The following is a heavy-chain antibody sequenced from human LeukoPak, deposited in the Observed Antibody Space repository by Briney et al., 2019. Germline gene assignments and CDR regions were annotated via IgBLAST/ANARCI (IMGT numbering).Heavy chain of an antibody. CDR3: AVSLRSFDWLFSQGFDY. Sequence: GGSLRLSCAASGFTFSSYSMHWVRQAPGKGLEWVSSISSSSSSIYYADSLKGRFTISRDNGKNSLYLQMNSLRAEDTAVYYCAVSLRSFDWLFSQGFDYWGQGTLVTVSS. J-gene: IGHJ4*02. CDR2: ISSSSSSI. D-gene: IGHD3-9*01. CDR1: GFTFSSYS. V-gene: IGHV3-21*01.